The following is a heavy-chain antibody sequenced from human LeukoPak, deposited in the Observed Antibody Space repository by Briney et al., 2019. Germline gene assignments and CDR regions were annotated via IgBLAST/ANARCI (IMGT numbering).Heavy chain of an antibody. D-gene: IGHD6-13*01. V-gene: IGHV3-33*01. CDR1: GVTFRASG. CDR3: ARDQGRDSAGTFDY. Sequence: GGSLRLSCRAPGVTFRASGSAWVRQAPGKGLEWVAVIWYDGSNKYYADSVKGRFTISRDNSKNTLYLQMNSLGAEDTAVYYCARDQGRDSAGTFDYWGQGTLVTVSS. CDR2: IWYDGSNK. J-gene: IGHJ4*02.